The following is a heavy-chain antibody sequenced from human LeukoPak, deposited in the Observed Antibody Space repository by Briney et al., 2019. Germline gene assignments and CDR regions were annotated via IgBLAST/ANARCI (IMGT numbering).Heavy chain of an antibody. V-gene: IGHV4-4*07. CDR2: ISDSGST. D-gene: IGHD2-15*01. CDR3: AREGRSSTPGY. J-gene: IGHJ4*02. CDR1: GGSIRSYY. Sequence: PSETLSLTCTVSGGSIRSYYWSWIRQPAGKGLEWMGRISDSGSTDYNPSLKSRVSMSADTSKNQFSLKLSSVTAADTAVYYCAREGRSSTPGYWGQGTLVTVSS.